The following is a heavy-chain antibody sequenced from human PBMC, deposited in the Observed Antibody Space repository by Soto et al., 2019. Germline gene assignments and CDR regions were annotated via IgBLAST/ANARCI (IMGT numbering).Heavy chain of an antibody. V-gene: IGHV3-30-3*01. J-gene: IGHJ6*02. D-gene: IGHD1-1*01. CDR3: ARDEVSDWKHYGLEV. Sequence: QVQLVESGGGVVQPGRSLRLSCAASGFTFSSYAMHWVRQAPGKGREWVAIISYDGSNKYYADSVKGRFTISRDNSKNMRYLQMNSLIADDTAVYYCARDEVSDWKHYGLEVWCQGTTITVSS. CDR1: GFTFSSYA. CDR2: ISYDGSNK.